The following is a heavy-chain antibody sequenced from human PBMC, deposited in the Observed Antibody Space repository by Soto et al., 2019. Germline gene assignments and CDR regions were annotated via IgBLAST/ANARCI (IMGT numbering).Heavy chain of an antibody. D-gene: IGHD2-21*02. CDR1: GFTFSSYG. CDR2: IWYDGSNK. Sequence: QVQLVESGGGVVQPGRSLRLSCAASGFTFSSYGMHWVRQAPGKGLEWVAVIWYDGSNKYYADYVKGRFTISRDNSKNTLYLQMNSLRADDTDVYYCARRGEPYGCGDCYCNNPLDYWGQGTLVTVSS. V-gene: IGHV3-33*01. J-gene: IGHJ4*02. CDR3: ARRGEPYGCGDCYCNNPLDY.